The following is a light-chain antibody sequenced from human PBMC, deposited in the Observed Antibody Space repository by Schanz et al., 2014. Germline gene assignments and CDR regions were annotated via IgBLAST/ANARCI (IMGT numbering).Light chain of an antibody. Sequence: DIQMTQSPSTLSASVGDRVTITCRASQSISSYLNWYQQKPGKVPKLLIYAASTLQSGVPSRFSGSGSGTDFTLTISSLQPEDVATYYCQKYNSAPWTFGQGTKVEIK. CDR1: QSISSY. CDR2: AAS. V-gene: IGKV1-27*01. J-gene: IGKJ1*01. CDR3: QKYNSAPWT.